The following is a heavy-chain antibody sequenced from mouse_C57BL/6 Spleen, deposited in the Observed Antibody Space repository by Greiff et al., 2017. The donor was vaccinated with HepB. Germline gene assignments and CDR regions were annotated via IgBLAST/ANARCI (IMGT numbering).Heavy chain of an antibody. CDR3: ARERAMDY. J-gene: IGHJ4*01. V-gene: IGHV1-50*01. Sequence: VQLQQPGAELVKPGASVKLSCKASGYTFTSYWMQWVKQRPGQGLEWIGEIDPSDSYTNYNQKFKGKATVNVDTSSSPAYMQLSSLTSEDSAVYYCARERAMDYWGQGTSVTVSS. CDR1: GYTFTSYW. CDR2: IDPSDSYT.